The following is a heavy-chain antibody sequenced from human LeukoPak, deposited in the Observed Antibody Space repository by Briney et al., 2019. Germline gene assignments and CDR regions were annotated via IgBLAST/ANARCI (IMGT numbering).Heavy chain of an antibody. J-gene: IGHJ4*02. D-gene: IGHD2-8*01. CDR2: IKQDGSEK. Sequence: GGCLRLSCAASGFTFSSYWMSWVRQAPGKGLEWVANIKQDGSEKYYVDSVKGRFTISRDNAKNSLYLQMNSLRAEDTAVYYCARDGVLMVYAILAYWGQGTLVTVSS. V-gene: IGHV3-7*01. CDR3: ARDGVLMVYAILAY. CDR1: GFTFSSYW.